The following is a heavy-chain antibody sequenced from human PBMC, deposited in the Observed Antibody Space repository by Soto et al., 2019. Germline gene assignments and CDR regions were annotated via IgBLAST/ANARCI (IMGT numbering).Heavy chain of an antibody. CDR1: SGYISSSNW. Sequence: QVQLQESGPGLVKPSGTLSLTCAGTSGYISSSNWWSCVRQPPGKGLEWIGEIYHSGSTNDNPYLKSRVTISVDKSKNQFSLKLSSVTAADTAVYYCVAGRWLVFDYWGQGTLDTVSS. J-gene: IGHJ4*02. V-gene: IGHV4-4*02. CDR3: VAGRWLVFDY. CDR2: IYHSGST. D-gene: IGHD6-13*01.